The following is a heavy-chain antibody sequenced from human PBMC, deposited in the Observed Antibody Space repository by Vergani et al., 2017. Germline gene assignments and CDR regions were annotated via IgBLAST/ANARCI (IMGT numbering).Heavy chain of an antibody. D-gene: IGHD6-19*01. CDR3: ARVQMGIAVAGTGCFDY. CDR2: IWYDGSNK. CDR1: GFTFSSYG. J-gene: IGHJ4*02. V-gene: IGHV3-33*01. Sequence: QVQLVESGGGVVQPGRSLRLSCAASGFTFSSYGMHWVRQAPGKGLEWVAVIWYDGSNKYYADSVKGRFTISRDNSKNTLYLQMNSLRAEDTAVYYCARVQMGIAVAGTGCFDYWGQGTLVTVSS.